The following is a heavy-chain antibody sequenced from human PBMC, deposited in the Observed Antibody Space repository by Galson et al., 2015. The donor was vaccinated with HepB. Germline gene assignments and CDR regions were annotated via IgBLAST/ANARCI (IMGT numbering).Heavy chain of an antibody. Sequence: QSGAEVKKPGASVKVSCKASGYTFSSFAMHWLRQAPGQRLEWMGWITADNGNTKYSQKFQGRVTITRDTSANTAYMELSSLRFEDTAVYYCARGLGGGKAYWGQGTLVTVSS. CDR1: GYTFSSFA. D-gene: IGHD3/OR15-3a*01. CDR3: ARGLGGGKAY. J-gene: IGHJ4*02. V-gene: IGHV1-3*01. CDR2: ITADNGNT.